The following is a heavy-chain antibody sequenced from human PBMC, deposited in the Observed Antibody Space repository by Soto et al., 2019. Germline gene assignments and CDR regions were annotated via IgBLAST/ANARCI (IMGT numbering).Heavy chain of an antibody. CDR1: GFTFSSYA. J-gene: IGHJ6*02. D-gene: IGHD5-18*01. Sequence: QVQLGESGGGVVQPGRSLRLSCAASGFTFSSYAMHWVRQAPGKGLEWVAVISYDGSNKYYADSVKGRFTISRDNSKNTLYLQMNSLRAEDTAVYYCARDLIISYGYDHYFGMDVWGQGTTVTVSS. CDR3: ARDLIISYGYDHYFGMDV. V-gene: IGHV3-30-3*01. CDR2: ISYDGSNK.